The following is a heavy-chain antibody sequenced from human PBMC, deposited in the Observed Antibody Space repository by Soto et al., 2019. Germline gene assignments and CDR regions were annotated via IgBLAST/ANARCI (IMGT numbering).Heavy chain of an antibody. D-gene: IGHD3-16*02. Sequence: QVQLQESGPGLVKPSQTLSLTCSLSGGSINSDEFYWTWIRQSPGKGLEWIGYIYSSGRTHYNPSLKSRINISLDTSNNLLSLRLSSVTAADTAVYYCARMGLHLGELSRNWFDPWGRGTLVPVSS. V-gene: IGHV4-31*03. CDR3: ARMGLHLGELSRNWFDP. CDR2: IYSSGRT. J-gene: IGHJ5*02. CDR1: GGSINSDEFY.